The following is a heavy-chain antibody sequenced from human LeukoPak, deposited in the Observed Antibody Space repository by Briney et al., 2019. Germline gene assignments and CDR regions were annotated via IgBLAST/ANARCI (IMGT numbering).Heavy chain of an antibody. Sequence: ASVKVSRKASGHTFTSYAMNWVRQAPGQGLEWMGWINTNTGNPTYAQGFTGRFVFSLDTSVSTAYLQISSLKAEDTAVYYCARSSVLRFLEWLLSPFDYWGQGTLVTVSS. V-gene: IGHV7-4-1*02. D-gene: IGHD3-3*01. CDR3: ARSSVLRFLEWLLSPFDY. CDR1: GHTFTSYA. J-gene: IGHJ4*02. CDR2: INTNTGNP.